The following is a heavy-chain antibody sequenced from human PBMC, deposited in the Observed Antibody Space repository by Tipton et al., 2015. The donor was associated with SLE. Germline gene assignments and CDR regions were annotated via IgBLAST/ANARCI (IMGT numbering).Heavy chain of an antibody. Sequence: SLRLSCAASGFTFSSYWMSWVRQAPGKGLEWVANIKQDGSEKYYVDSVKGRFTISRDNAKTSLYLQMNSLRAEDTAVYYCASDYYGSGSYYPFGYWGQGTLVTVSS. D-gene: IGHD3-10*01. CDR2: IKQDGSEK. V-gene: IGHV3-7*01. J-gene: IGHJ4*02. CDR1: GFTFSSYW. CDR3: ASDYYGSGSYYPFGY.